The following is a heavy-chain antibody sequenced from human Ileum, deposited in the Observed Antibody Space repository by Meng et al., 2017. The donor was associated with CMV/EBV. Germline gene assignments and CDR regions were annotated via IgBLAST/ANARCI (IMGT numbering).Heavy chain of an antibody. V-gene: IGHV1-46*01. CDR1: GYTFTTNF. Sequence: ASVKVSCKASGYTFTTNFMHWVRQAPGQGLEWMGIINPSDDSTTYAQKFQGRVTLTRDTSTSTVYMELSSLRFEDTAVYYCAREPPTVSTNRDKLYYYGMDVWVQGTRVTVSS. CDR2: INPSDDST. CDR3: AREPPTVSTNRDKLYYYGMDV. D-gene: IGHD4-11*01. J-gene: IGHJ6*02.